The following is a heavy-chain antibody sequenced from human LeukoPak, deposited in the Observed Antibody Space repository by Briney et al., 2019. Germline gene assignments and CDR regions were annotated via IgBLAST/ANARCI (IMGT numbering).Heavy chain of an antibody. CDR3: ASSVIEYSNDY. CDR2: IYSGGST. CDR1: GFTVSSNY. D-gene: IGHD6-6*01. J-gene: IGHJ4*02. V-gene: IGHV3-53*01. Sequence: PGGYLRLSCAASGFTVSSNYMSWVRQAPGKGLEWVSVIYSGGSTYYADSVKGRFTISRDNSKNTLYLQMNSLRAEDTAVYYCASSVIEYSNDYWGQGTLVTVSS.